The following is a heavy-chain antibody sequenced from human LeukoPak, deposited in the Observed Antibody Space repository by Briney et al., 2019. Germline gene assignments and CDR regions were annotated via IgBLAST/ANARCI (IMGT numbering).Heavy chain of an antibody. J-gene: IGHJ4*02. V-gene: IGHV1-2*02. CDR2: INPHDGDT. Sequence: GASVRVSCKASGYRLIGFYLHWVRQAPGQRPEWMGWINPHDGDTKYAQSFQGRVTMTRDTSISTAYMDLSRLRSDDTAVYYCVQFELDYWGQGTLVTVSS. CDR1: GYRLIGFY. D-gene: IGHD1-7*01. CDR3: VQFELDY.